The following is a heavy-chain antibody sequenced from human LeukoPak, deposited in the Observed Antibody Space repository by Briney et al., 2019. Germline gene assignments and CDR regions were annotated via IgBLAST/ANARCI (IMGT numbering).Heavy chain of an antibody. D-gene: IGHD3-22*01. CDR1: GFSFTYG. CDR3: AKDSHSGFFDY. CDR2: IGGGDGRT. Sequence: GGSLRLSCAASGFSFTYGMSWVRQAPGKGLEWVSGIGGGDGRTYYADSLRGRFTISRDISKTTLYLQINGLTPDDTAVYYCAKDSHSGFFDYWGQGTLVTVSS. J-gene: IGHJ4*02. V-gene: IGHV3-23*01.